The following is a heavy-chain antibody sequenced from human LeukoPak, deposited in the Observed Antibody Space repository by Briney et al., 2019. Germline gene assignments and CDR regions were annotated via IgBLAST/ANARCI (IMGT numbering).Heavy chain of an antibody. D-gene: IGHD4-17*01. J-gene: IGHJ4*02. V-gene: IGHV3-48*04. CDR1: GFTFSSYS. CDR2: ISSSSSTI. CDR3: ARVDYGDYEDY. Sequence: GGSLRLSCAASGFTFSSYSMNWVRQAPGKRLEWVSYISSSSSTIYYADSVKGRFTISRDNAKNSLYLQMNSLRAEDTAVYYCARVDYGDYEDYWGQGTLVTVSS.